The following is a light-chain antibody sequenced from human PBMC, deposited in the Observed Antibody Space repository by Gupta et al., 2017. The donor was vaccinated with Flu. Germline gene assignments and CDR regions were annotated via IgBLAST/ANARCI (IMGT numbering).Light chain of an antibody. CDR3: YSTDSTGNHGV. V-gene: IGLV3-10*01. J-gene: IGLJ2*01. CDR1: ALPKKD. CDR2: EDS. Sequence: SYELTPPPSVSVSPGQTARITCSGDALPKKDVYWYQQKSGQAPVVVIFEDSKRPSGIPERFSGSSSGTVATLTISGAEVEDEADYYCYSTDSTGNHGVFGGGTKLTVL.